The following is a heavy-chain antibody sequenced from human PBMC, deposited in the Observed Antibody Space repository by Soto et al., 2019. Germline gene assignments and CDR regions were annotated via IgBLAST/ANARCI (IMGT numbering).Heavy chain of an antibody. J-gene: IGHJ4*02. V-gene: IGHV4-61*01. Sequence: SWTXALTGTFVVDSGRTARFYWIWIRKAPGNVLDWIGFIYHSGMTNYNTSLKSRFTISLDRSKTQFSMQVTSVTAADPAVYYCARGTYLKHHLFEYRGQGKLV. CDR3: ARGTYLKHHLFEY. CDR2: IYHSGMT. CDR1: VDSGRTARFY.